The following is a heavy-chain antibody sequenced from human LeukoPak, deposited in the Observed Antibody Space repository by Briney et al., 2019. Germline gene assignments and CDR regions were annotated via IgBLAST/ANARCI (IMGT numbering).Heavy chain of an antibody. V-gene: IGHV3-30*18. D-gene: IGHD1-1*01. CDR2: ISYDGGNK. J-gene: IGHJ4*02. CDR3: AKGSTGTIAGGD. Sequence: PGGSLRLSCAASGFTFSSYGMHWVRQAPGKGLEWVAVISYDGGNKYYADSVKGRFTISRDNSKNTLYLQMNSLRAEDTAVYYCAKGSTGTIAGGDWGQGTLVTVSS. CDR1: GFTFSSYG.